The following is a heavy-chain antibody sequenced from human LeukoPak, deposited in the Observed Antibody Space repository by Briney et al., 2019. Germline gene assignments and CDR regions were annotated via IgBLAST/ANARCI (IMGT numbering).Heavy chain of an antibody. CDR1: GFTFSSYS. CDR3: ARDGYSSSWYHSGYYFDY. J-gene: IGHJ4*02. V-gene: IGHV3-21*01. D-gene: IGHD6-13*01. CDR2: ISSSSSYI. Sequence: PGGSLRLSCAASGFTFSSYSMNWVRQAPGKGLEWVSSISSSSSYIYYADPVKGRFTISRDNAKNSLYPQMNSLRAEDTAVYYCARDGYSSSWYHSGYYFDYWGQGTLVTVSS.